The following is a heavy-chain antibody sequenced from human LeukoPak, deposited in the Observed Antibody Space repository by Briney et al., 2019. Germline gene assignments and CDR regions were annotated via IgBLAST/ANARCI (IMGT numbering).Heavy chain of an antibody. V-gene: IGHV4-34*01. Sequence: SETLSLTCAVYGGSFSGYYWSWIRQPPGKGLEWIGEINHSGSTNYNPSLKSRVTISVDTSKNQFSLKLSSVTAADTAVYYCARRKTAMVKAAFDYWGQGTLVTVSS. D-gene: IGHD5-18*01. CDR1: GGSFSGYY. CDR3: ARRKTAMVKAAFDY. CDR2: INHSGST. J-gene: IGHJ4*02.